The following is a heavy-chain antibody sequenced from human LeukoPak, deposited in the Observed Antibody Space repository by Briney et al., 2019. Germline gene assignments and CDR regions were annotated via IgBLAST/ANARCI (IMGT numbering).Heavy chain of an antibody. CDR2: ISSSTSTI. V-gene: IGHV3-48*01. Sequence: GGSLRLSCAASGFTFSVYGMNWVRQAPGKGLEWISYISSSTSTINYADSVKGRFTISRDNANNSLFLQMHSLGVEDTAVYYCARRPPTGAALDHWGQGTLVTVSS. CDR3: ARRPPTGAALDH. J-gene: IGHJ5*02. D-gene: IGHD6-6*01. CDR1: GFTFSVYG.